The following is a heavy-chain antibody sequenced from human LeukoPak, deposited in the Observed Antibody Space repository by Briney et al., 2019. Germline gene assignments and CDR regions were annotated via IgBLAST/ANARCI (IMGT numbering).Heavy chain of an antibody. V-gene: IGHV1-69*13. CDR3: ARDTIPSTYYYGSGSHEFDP. Sequence: ASVKVSCKASGYTFTSYGISWVRQAPGQGLEWMGGIIPIFGTANYAQKFQGRVTITADESTSTAYMELSSLRSEDTAVYYCARDTIPSTYYYGSGSHEFDPWGQGTLVTVSS. J-gene: IGHJ5*02. D-gene: IGHD3-10*01. CDR1: GYTFTSYG. CDR2: IIPIFGTA.